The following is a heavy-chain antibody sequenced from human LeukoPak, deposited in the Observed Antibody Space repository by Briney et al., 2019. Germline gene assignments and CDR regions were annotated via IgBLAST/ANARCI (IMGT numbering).Heavy chain of an antibody. D-gene: IGHD2-2*01. J-gene: IGHJ4*02. Sequence: GGSLRLSCAASGFTFSVYEMNWVRQAPGKGLEWFSYITSGGGTIYYADSVKGRFTISRDNAKNSLYLQMNSLRADVTATYYCARGFNYAFDYWGQGILVTVSS. V-gene: IGHV3-48*03. CDR2: ITSGGGTI. CDR3: ARGFNYAFDY. CDR1: GFTFSVYE.